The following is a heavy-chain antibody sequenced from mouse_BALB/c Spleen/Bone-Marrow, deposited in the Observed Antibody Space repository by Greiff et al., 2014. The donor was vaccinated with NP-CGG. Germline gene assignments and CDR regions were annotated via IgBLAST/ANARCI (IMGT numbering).Heavy chain of an antibody. D-gene: IGHD2-14*01. Sequence: VKLQESGPGLVAPSQSLSITCTVSGFSLTGYGVNWVRQPPGRGLEWLGMIWGDGSTDYNSALKSRLSVSKDNSKSQVFLKMNSLQTDDTARYYCARDGYDYAMDYWGQGTSVTVSS. CDR1: GFSLTGYG. CDR3: ARDGYDYAMDY. CDR2: IWGDGST. J-gene: IGHJ4*01. V-gene: IGHV2-6-7*02.